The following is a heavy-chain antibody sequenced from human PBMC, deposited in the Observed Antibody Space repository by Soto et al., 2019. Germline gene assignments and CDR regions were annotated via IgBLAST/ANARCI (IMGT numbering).Heavy chain of an antibody. J-gene: IGHJ4*02. V-gene: IGHV3-11*01. CDR2: ISSSGTTM. Sequence: KPGGSLRLSCAASGFRFSDHYMTWIRQAPGKGLEWVSKISSSGTTMYYADSVKGRFTVSRDNAQNSLYLQMNSLRAEDTAVYYCAGDPYYYGSAFWGQGTLVTVSS. CDR3: AGDPYYYGSAF. CDR1: GFRFSDHY. D-gene: IGHD3-10*01.